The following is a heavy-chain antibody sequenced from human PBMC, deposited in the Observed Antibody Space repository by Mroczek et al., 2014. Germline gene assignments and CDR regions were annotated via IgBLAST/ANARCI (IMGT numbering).Heavy chain of an antibody. Sequence: VQLQQSGGGLVQPGGSLRLSCAASGFTFSSYWMTWVRQAPGKGLEWVANINQGGSEEHYMDSVKGRFTISRDNAKNSLHLQMNSLRAEDTAVYYCARDGGYGSGSYWWGRFNWFDPWGQGTLVTVSS. J-gene: IGHJ5*02. CDR1: GFTFSSYW. V-gene: IGHV3-7*01. D-gene: IGHD3-10*01. CDR2: INQGGSEE. CDR3: ARDGGYGSGSYWWGRFNWFDP.